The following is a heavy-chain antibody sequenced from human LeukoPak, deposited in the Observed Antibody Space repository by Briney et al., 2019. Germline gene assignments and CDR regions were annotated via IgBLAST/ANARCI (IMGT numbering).Heavy chain of an antibody. CDR1: GGTFSSYA. D-gene: IGHD1-26*01. J-gene: IGHJ4*02. CDR2: IIPIFGTA. V-gene: IGHV1-69*13. Sequence: SVKVSCKASGGTFSSYAISWVRQAPGQGLEWMGGIIPIFGTANYAQKFQGRVTITADESTSTAYMELSSLRSEDTAVYYCARERLIVGALMYYWGQGTLVTVSS. CDR3: ARERLIVGALMYY.